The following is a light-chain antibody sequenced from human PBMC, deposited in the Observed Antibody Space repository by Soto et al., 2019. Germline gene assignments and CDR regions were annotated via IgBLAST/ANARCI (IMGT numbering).Light chain of an antibody. CDR1: QSISTW. CDR2: QAS. J-gene: IGKJ2*01. Sequence: DIPMTQSPSTLSASVGDRVTITCRASQSISTWLAWYQQKPGKAPKLLIYQASSLEGGVPPRFSGSGSGTEFTLTISSLQPDDFATYYCQQYNSYSGYTFGQGTKLEIK. V-gene: IGKV1-5*03. CDR3: QQYNSYSGYT.